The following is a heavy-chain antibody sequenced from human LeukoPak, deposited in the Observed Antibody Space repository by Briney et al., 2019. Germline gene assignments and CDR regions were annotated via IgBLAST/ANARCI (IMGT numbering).Heavy chain of an antibody. J-gene: IGHJ3*02. V-gene: IGHV4-39*07. Sequence: SETLSLTCTVSGGSISSSSYYWGWIRQPPGKGLEWIGEINHSGSTNYNPSLKSRVTISVDTSKNQFSLKLSSVTAADTAVYYCARGLLITMGAFDIWGQGTMVTVSS. CDR2: INHSGST. CDR1: GGSISSSSYY. D-gene: IGHD3-10*01. CDR3: ARGLLITMGAFDI.